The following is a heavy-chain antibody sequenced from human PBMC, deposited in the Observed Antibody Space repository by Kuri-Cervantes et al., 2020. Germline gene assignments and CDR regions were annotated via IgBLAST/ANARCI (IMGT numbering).Heavy chain of an antibody. CDR1: GFTFSSYS. V-gene: IGHV3-21*04. CDR2: ISSSSSYI. Sequence: GESLKISCAASGFTFSSYSMNWVRQAPGKGLEWVSSISSSSSYIYYADSVKGRFTISRDNAKNSLYLQMNSLRAEDTAVYYCARIGRNDAFDIWGQGTMVTVSS. J-gene: IGHJ3*02. CDR3: ARIGRNDAFDI.